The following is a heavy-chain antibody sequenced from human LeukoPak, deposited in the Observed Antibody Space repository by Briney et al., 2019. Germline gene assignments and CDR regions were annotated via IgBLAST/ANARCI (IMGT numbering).Heavy chain of an antibody. D-gene: IGHD5-24*01. V-gene: IGHV1-46*01. CDR3: AREMATIPETYYYYYMDV. J-gene: IGHJ6*03. Sequence: GASVKVSCKASGYTFTSYYMDWVRQAPGQGLEWMGIINPRDETTSYAQKFLGRVNMTRDTSTSTVYMELSSLRSEDTAVYYCAREMATIPETYYYYYMDVWGKGTTVTVSS. CDR1: GYTFTSYY. CDR2: INPRDETT.